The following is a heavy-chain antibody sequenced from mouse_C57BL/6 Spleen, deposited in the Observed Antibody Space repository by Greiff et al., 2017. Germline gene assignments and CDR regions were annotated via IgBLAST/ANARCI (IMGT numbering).Heavy chain of an antibody. Sequence: VQLQQPGAELVRPGTSVKLSCKASGYTFTSYWMHWVKQRPGQGLEWIGVIDPSDSYTNYNQKFKGKATLTVDTSSSTAYMQLSSLTSEDSAVYYCAREITTVVAYYAMDYWGQGTSVTVSS. J-gene: IGHJ4*01. D-gene: IGHD1-1*01. CDR3: AREITTVVAYYAMDY. V-gene: IGHV1-59*01. CDR1: GYTFTSYW. CDR2: IDPSDSYT.